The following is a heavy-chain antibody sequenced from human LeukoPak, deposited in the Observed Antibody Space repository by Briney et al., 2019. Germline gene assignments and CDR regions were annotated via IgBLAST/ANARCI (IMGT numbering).Heavy chain of an antibody. V-gene: IGHV3-33*01. D-gene: IGHD3-22*01. CDR1: GFTFSSYG. CDR2: IWYDGSNK. Sequence: GRSLRLSCAASGFTFSSYGMHWARQAPGKGLEWVAVIWYDGSNKYYADSVKGRFTISRDNSKNTLYLQMNSLRAEDTAVYYCARERGWLNDYNWFDPWGQGTLVTVSS. CDR3: ARERGWLNDYNWFDP. J-gene: IGHJ5*02.